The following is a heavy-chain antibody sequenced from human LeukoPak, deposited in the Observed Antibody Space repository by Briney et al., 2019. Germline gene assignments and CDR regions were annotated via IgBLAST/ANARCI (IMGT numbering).Heavy chain of an antibody. J-gene: IGHJ3*02. D-gene: IGHD1-14*01. V-gene: IGHV4-38-2*02. Sequence: SETLSLTCTVSGYSISNGFYWAWIRQPPGKGLEWIGSIYHSGTTYYSPSLKSRITISVDKSKTQFSLKLNSVTAADTAVYYCARGNLMLDAFDIWGQGTMVTVSS. CDR1: GYSISNGFY. CDR3: ARGNLMLDAFDI. CDR2: IYHSGTT.